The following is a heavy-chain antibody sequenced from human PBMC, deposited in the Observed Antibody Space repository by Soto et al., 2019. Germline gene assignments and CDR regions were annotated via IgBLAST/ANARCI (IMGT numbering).Heavy chain of an antibody. CDR3: ARDIDKTSSAVYYYYGMDV. J-gene: IGHJ6*02. CDR1: GYTFISYY. CDR2: INPSGGST. V-gene: IGHV1-46*01. Sequence: ASVKVSCKASGYTFISYYMHWVRQAPGQGLEWMGIINPSGGSTSYAQKFQGRVTMTRDTSTSTVYMELSSLRSEDTAVYYCARDIDKTSSAVYYYYGMDVRGQGTTVTVSS. D-gene: IGHD6-6*01.